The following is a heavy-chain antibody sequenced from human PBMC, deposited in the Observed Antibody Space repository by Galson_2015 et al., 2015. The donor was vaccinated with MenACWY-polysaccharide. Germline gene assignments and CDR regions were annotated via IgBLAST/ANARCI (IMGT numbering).Heavy chain of an antibody. CDR1: GFSFSIYW. CDR3: TKAGAKFCRGSSCYFNWFDP. CDR2: INADGSAI. J-gene: IGHJ5*02. D-gene: IGHD2-15*01. V-gene: IGHV3-74*01. Sequence: SLRLSCAASGFSFSIYWMHWVRHAPGKGLVWVARINADGSAIDYADSVRGRFTISRDNVENTLYLEMNSLRADDTAVYYCTKAGAKFCRGSSCYFNWFDPWGQGTLVTVSS.